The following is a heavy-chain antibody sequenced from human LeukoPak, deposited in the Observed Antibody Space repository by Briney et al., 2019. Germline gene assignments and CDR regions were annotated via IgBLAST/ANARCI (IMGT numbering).Heavy chain of an antibody. V-gene: IGHV3-48*04. J-gene: IGHJ4*02. CDR3: TREAGHQYGSVPGF. Sequence: PGGSLRLSCAASGFTFSDYPMNWVRQAPGKGLEWISYITQSGSTIYYADSVRGRFTISRDNAKNSLYLQMTSLRAEDTAVYYCTREAGHQYGSVPGFWGQGTLVTVSS. CDR1: GFTFSDYP. CDR2: ITQSGSTI. D-gene: IGHD3-10*01.